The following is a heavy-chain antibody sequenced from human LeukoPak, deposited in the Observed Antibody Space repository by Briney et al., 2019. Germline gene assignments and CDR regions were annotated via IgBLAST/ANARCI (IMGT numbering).Heavy chain of an antibody. CDR3: ARANSGYDPVYYFGLDV. D-gene: IGHD5-12*01. Sequence: ASVKVSCKASGYTFTGYYMHWVRQAPGQRLEWMGWINPNSGGTNYAQKFRGRVTMTRDTSISTGYMDLSRLKSDDTAVYYCARANSGYDPVYYFGLDVWGQGTTVTVSS. CDR2: INPNSGGT. CDR1: GYTFTGYY. J-gene: IGHJ6*02. V-gene: IGHV1-2*02.